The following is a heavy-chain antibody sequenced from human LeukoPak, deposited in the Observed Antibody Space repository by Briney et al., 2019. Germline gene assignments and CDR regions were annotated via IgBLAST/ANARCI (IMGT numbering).Heavy chain of an antibody. D-gene: IGHD3-10*01. V-gene: IGHV4-39*01. CDR1: GGSIRSTSYY. CDR2: IYYSGST. J-gene: IGHJ6*03. CDR3: AGESSYYYMDV. Sequence: SETLSLTCTVSGGSIRSTSYYWGWIRQPPGKGLEWIGSIYYSGSTYYNPSLKSRVTISVDTSKNQFSLKLSSVTAADTAVYYCAGESSYYYMDVWGKGTTVTISS.